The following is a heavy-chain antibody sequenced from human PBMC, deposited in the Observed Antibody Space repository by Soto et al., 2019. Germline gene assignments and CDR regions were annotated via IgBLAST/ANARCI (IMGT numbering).Heavy chain of an antibody. V-gene: IGHV3-7*01. J-gene: IGHJ4*02. D-gene: IGHD6-6*01. CDR3: ARGHTSSSGIY. CDR1: GFTFSTHW. CDR2: INPSGRDK. Sequence: QPGGSLRLSCAASGFTFSTHWMSWVRRAPGKGLEWVANINPSGRDKYHVDSVRGRFAVSRDNAKNSLYLEMNGLRAEDTAMYYCARGHTSSSGIYWGQGVLVTVSS.